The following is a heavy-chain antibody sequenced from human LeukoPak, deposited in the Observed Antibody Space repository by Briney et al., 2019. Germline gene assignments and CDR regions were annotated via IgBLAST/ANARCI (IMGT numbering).Heavy chain of an antibody. CDR1: GGTFSSYA. J-gene: IGHJ4*02. V-gene: IGHV1-69*06. Sequence: GASVKVSCKASGGTFSSYAISWVRQAPGQGLEWMGGIIPIFGTANYGQKFQGRVTITADKSTSTAYMELSSLRSEDTAVYYCARGKYNWNDFSYWGQGTLVTVSS. CDR3: ARGKYNWNDFSY. CDR2: IIPIFGTA. D-gene: IGHD1-20*01.